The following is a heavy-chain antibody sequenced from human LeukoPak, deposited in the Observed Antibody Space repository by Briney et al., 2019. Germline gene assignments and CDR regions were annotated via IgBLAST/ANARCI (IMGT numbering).Heavy chain of an antibody. Sequence: GASVKVSCKASGYNFIDYYIHWVPQTPGKGLEWMGRVDPEHGDTKYAEMFQGRLTITADPSTDTAYMELSSLRSEDTAVYFCTRCRATLRAPLDYWGQGTLVTVSS. V-gene: IGHV1-69-2*01. CDR1: GYNFIDYY. J-gene: IGHJ4*02. CDR3: TRCRATLRAPLDY. D-gene: IGHD2/OR15-2a*01. CDR2: VDPEHGDT.